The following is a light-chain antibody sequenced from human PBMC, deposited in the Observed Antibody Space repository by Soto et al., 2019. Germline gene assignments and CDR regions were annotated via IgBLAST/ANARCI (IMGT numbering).Light chain of an antibody. CDR2: GAS. V-gene: IGKV3-20*01. CDR3: PHYDSLPIT. J-gene: IGKJ5*01. CDR1: QSVSSSY. Sequence: EVVLSQSPGTLSLSPGERATLSCRASQSVSSSYLAWYQQKPGRPPRLLIYGASSRATGIPDRFSGSGSGTDFTLTISRLEPEDFAVFYCPHYDSLPITFGQGTRLEIK.